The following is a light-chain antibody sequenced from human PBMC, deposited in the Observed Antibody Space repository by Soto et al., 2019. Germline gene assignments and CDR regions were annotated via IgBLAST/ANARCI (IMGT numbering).Light chain of an antibody. CDR3: CSYTSSSTPWV. J-gene: IGLJ1*01. CDR2: DVS. CDR1: SSDVGGYNY. Sequence: QSVLTQPASVSGSPGQSITISCTGTSSDVGGYNYVSWYQQHPGKAPKLIIYDVSDRPSGISTRFSASKSGNTASLTISGLQAEDEADYYCCSYTSSSTPWVFGTVTKVTVL. V-gene: IGLV2-14*03.